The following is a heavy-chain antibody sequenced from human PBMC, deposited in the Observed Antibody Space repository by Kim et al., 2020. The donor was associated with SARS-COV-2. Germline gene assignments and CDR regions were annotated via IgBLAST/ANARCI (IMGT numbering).Heavy chain of an antibody. D-gene: IGHD2-8*02. Sequence: ASVKVSCKASGYSFNSYGINWVRQAPGQGLEWLGWISAYDGSTKYAQTMQGRVTMNTDTSASTAYMELRSLRSDDTAVYYCAREHCTGIICNLWGRYFFWGQGALVTVSS. CDR2: ISAYDGST. V-gene: IGHV1-18*01. J-gene: IGHJ4*02. CDR3: AREHCTGIICNLWGRYFF. CDR1: GYSFNSYG.